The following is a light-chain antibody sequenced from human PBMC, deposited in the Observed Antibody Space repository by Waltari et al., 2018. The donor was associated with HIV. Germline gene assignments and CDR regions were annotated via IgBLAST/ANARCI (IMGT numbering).Light chain of an antibody. CDR2: RNN. V-gene: IGLV1-47*01. CDR3: AAWDDSLSGYV. Sequence: QSVLTQPPSASGTPGQRVTISCSGSSSNIGSNYGYWYQQLPGTAPKLLIYRNNQRRSGVPDRFSGSKSGTSASLAISGLRSEDEADYYCAAWDDSLSGYVFGTGTKVTVL. CDR1: SSNIGSNY. J-gene: IGLJ1*01.